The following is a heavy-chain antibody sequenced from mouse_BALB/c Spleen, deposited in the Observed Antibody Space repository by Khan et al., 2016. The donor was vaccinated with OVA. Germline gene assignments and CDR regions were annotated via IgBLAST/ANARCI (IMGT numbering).Heavy chain of an antibody. CDR1: RFTISSYG. CDR2: IDSNGGSP. V-gene: IGHV5-6-3*01. J-gene: IGHJ2*01. Sequence: EVELVESGGGLVQPGGSLKSSCAASRFTISSYGMSSVRQTPDKRLELVATIDSNGGSPDYPDSLKRRFTISGDNAKNALYLQMRSLKSEDTAMDYCARSAIWGQGTTLTVSS. D-gene: IGHD2-12*01. CDR3: ARSAI.